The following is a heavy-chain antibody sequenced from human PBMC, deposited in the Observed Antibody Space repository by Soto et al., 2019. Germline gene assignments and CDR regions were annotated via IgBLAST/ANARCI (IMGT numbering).Heavy chain of an antibody. D-gene: IGHD3-10*01. CDR1: GFTFSSYS. CDR3: ARWFTYGNFDYFDY. V-gene: IGHV3-74*01. CDR2: INTDGSNT. J-gene: IGHJ4*02. Sequence: PGGSLRLSCAASGFTFSSYSMNWFRQAPGKGLVWVSRINTDGSNTAYADSVKGRFTISRDNAKNTLYLQVSGLRAEDTAVYYCARWFTYGNFDYFDYWGQGTQVTVSS.